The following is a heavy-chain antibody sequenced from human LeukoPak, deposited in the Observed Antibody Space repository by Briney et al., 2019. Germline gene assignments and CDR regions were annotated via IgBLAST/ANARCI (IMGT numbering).Heavy chain of an antibody. CDR3: ARNISGWTFDS. J-gene: IGHJ4*02. V-gene: IGHV4-39*01. CDR2: IYNSAST. Sequence: SENLSLTCTVSGGSFRSNSYYRGWIRQPPGKGLEWLASIYNSASTHYNPSLRSRLTISMDSSRGEFSLRLNSVTPTDTAVYYCARNISGWTFDSWGRGTLVTVSS. CDR1: GGSFRSNSYY. D-gene: IGHD6-19*01.